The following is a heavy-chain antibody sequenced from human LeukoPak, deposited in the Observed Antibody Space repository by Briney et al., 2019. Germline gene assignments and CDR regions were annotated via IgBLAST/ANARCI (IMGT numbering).Heavy chain of an antibody. V-gene: IGHV3-23*01. D-gene: IGHD2-15*01. CDR3: AKSSGSVVVVAANDY. J-gene: IGHJ4*02. Sequence: GGSLRLSCVVSGFTFSSYAMSWVRQAPGKGLEWVSTISGSGGSTYYADSVKGRFTISRDNSKNTLYLQMNSLRAEDTAVYYCAKSSGSVVVVAANDYWGQGTLVTVSS. CDR2: ISGSGGST. CDR1: GFTFSSYA.